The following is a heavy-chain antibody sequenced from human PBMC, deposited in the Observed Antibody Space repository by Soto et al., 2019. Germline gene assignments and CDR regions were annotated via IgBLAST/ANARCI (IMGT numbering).Heavy chain of an antibody. V-gene: IGHV1-69*02. CDR2: IIPILGIA. CDR3: ASRSTVVVAATEALDY. J-gene: IGHJ4*02. CDR1: GGTFSTYT. Sequence: QVQLVQSGAQVQKPGSSVKVSCKASGGTFSTYTISWVRQAPGQGLEWMGRIIPILGIANYAQKFQGRVTITADKSTSTAYMELSSLRSEDTAVYYCASRSTVVVAATEALDYWGQGTLVTVSS. D-gene: IGHD2-15*01.